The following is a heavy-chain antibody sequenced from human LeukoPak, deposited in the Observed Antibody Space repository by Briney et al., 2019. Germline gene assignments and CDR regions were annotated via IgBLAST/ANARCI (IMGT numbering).Heavy chain of an antibody. Sequence: EGSLRLSCEASGFAVSSNYMSWVRQAPGKGLEWVSVLYSNNITYYADSVKGRFTISRDNSKNTLYLQMNSLRADDAAVYYCARGSSIMIVAPGYWGQGTLVTVSS. J-gene: IGHJ4*02. CDR3: ARGSSIMIVAPGY. D-gene: IGHD3-16*01. CDR1: GFAVSSNY. V-gene: IGHV3-53*01. CDR2: LYSNNIT.